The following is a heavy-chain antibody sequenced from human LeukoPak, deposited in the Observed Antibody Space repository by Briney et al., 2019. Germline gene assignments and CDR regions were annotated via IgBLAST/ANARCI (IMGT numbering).Heavy chain of an antibody. CDR3: ARSSAYYKEADI. J-gene: IGHJ3*02. D-gene: IGHD1-26*01. Sequence: ASVKVSCKTSGYSFTSYYMHWVRQAPGQGLELMGIINPSGGSTTYAQKFQGRLTMTSDTSTSTVYMELSSLRSEDTAVYYCARSSAYYKEADIWGQGTMVTVSS. CDR2: INPSGGST. V-gene: IGHV1-46*01. CDR1: GYSFTSYY.